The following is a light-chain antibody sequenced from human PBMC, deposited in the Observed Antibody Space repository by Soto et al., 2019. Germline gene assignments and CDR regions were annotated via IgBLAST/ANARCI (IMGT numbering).Light chain of an antibody. CDR1: QRVSSSY. V-gene: IGKV3-20*01. J-gene: IGKJ1*01. Sequence: EIVLTQSPGTLSLSPGERATLSCRASQRVSSSYLAWYHQRPGQAPRLLLSGAYKRATGIPDRFSGRWSGTDFTLTINRLEPEDFAVYYCHQYGASPWTFGQGTKVEIK. CDR2: GAY. CDR3: HQYGASPWT.